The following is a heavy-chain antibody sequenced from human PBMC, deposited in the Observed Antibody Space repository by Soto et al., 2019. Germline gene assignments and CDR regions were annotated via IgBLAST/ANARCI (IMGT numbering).Heavy chain of an antibody. CDR1: GGSISSGDYY. Sequence: SETLSLTCTVSGGSISSGDYYWSWIRQPPGKGLEWIGYISFSGNTYYNPSLKSRVTISLDTSKNQFSLKLSSLRSEDTAVYYCARGYQLLLSEFDYWGQGTLVTVSS. CDR2: ISFSGNT. D-gene: IGHD2-2*01. V-gene: IGHV4-30-4*02. CDR3: ARGYQLLLSEFDY. J-gene: IGHJ4*02.